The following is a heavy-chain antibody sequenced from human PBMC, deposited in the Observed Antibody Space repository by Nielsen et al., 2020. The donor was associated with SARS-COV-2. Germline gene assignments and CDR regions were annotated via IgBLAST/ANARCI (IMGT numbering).Heavy chain of an antibody. CDR2: IYYSGST. J-gene: IGHJ6*03. V-gene: IGHV4-30-4*01. CDR1: GGSISSYY. Sequence: SETLSLTCTVSGGSISSYYWSWIRQPPGKGLEWIGYIYYSGSTYYNPSLKSRVTISVDTSKNQFSLKLSSVTAADTAVYYCARSGVAYYYYYMDVWGKGTTVTVSS. D-gene: IGHD3-3*01. CDR3: ARSGVAYYYYYMDV.